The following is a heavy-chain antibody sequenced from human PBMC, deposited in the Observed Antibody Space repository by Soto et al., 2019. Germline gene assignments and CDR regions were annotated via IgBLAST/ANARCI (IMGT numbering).Heavy chain of an antibody. V-gene: IGHV4-59*01. CDR1: GGSISSYY. CDR2: IHYSGSP. Sequence: QVQLQESGPGLVKPSETLSLTCTVSGGSISSYYWSWIRQPPGKGLEWIGYIHYSGSPNYHPSLKSRVTISVDTSKNQFSLKLSSVTAADTAVYYCARRRTPDYWGQGTLVTVSS. J-gene: IGHJ4*02. CDR3: ARRRTPDY.